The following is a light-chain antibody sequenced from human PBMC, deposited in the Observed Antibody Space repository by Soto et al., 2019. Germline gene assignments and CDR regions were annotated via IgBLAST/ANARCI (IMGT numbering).Light chain of an antibody. CDR1: SSDVGSYNL. Sequence: QSALTQPASVSGSPGQSITISCTGTSSDVGSYNLVSWYQQHPGKAPKLMIYEGGKRPSGVSDRFSGSKSGNTASLTISGLQAEDEADYYCCTYAGGTTWVFCGGTKLTVL. CDR2: EGG. J-gene: IGLJ3*02. CDR3: CTYAGGTTWV. V-gene: IGLV2-23*01.